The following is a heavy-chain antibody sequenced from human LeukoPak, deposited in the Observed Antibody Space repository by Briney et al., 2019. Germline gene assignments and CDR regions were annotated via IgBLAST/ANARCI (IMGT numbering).Heavy chain of an antibody. V-gene: IGHV3-9*01. CDR2: ISWISGSI. CDR1: GFTFDDYA. J-gene: IGHJ6*02. Sequence: GGSLRLSCAASGFTFDDYAMHWVRQAPGKGLEWVSGISWISGSIGYADSVKGRFTISRDNAKNSLYLQMNSLRAEDTALYYCAKTLRYKYYYYGMDVWGQGTTVTVSS. D-gene: IGHD3-9*01. CDR3: AKTLRYKYYYYGMDV.